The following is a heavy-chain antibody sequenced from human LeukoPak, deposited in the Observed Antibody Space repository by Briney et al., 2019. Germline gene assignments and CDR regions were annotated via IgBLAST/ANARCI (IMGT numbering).Heavy chain of an antibody. J-gene: IGHJ4*02. CDR1: GFTFSSYV. D-gene: IGHD5-12*01. V-gene: IGHV3-23*01. Sequence: GGSLRLSCAASGFTFSSYVMSWVRQAPGKGLEWVSSISNSGGRTFYTDSVKGRFTISRDNSKITLYLQMNSLRAEDTAVYYCAKSYNGYESKPDYWGQGTLVTVSS. CDR2: ISNSGGRT. CDR3: AKSYNGYESKPDY.